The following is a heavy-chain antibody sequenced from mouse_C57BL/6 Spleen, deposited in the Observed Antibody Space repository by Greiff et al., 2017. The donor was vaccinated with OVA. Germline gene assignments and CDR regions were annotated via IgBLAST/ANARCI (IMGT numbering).Heavy chain of an antibody. D-gene: IGHD1-1*01. CDR1: GFTFSDYG. V-gene: IGHV5-17*01. CDR3: ARPLYYGSSYGAY. CDR2: ISSGSSTI. J-gene: IGHJ2*01. Sequence: EVHLVESGGGLVKPGGSLKLSCAASGFTFSDYGMHWVRQAPEKGLEWVAYISSGSSTIYYADTVKGRFTISRDNAKNTLFLQMTSLRSEDTAMYYCARPLYYGSSYGAYWGQGTTLTVSS.